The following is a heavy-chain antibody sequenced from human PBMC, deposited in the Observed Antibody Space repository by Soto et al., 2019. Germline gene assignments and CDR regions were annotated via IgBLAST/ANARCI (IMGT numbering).Heavy chain of an antibody. CDR3: AKGHSDSYYNFEY. J-gene: IGHJ4*02. V-gene: IGHV3-23*01. CDR2: IRGSGGDT. Sequence: EVPLLESGGGLVQPGGSLRLSCAASGFTCSFCAMNWVRQAPGKGLEWVSSIRGSGGDTYYADSVKGRFTISRDYSKNTLHLQINRLRVEHTAVYYCAKGHSDSYYNFEYWGQGTRVPVSS. CDR1: GFTCSFCA. D-gene: IGHD3-22*01.